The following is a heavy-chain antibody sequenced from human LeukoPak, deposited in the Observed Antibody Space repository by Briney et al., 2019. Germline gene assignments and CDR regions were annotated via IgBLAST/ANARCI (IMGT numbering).Heavy chain of an antibody. J-gene: IGHJ3*02. CDR2: IYHSGST. CDR1: SGSISSSNW. D-gene: IGHD3-22*01. CDR3: ARDRNVVVITGGNDAFDI. V-gene: IGHV4-4*02. Sequence: PSETLSLTCAVSSGSISSSNWWSWVRQPPGKGLEWIGEIYHSGSTNYNPSLKSRITISVDKSKNQFSLNLSSVTAADTAVYYCARDRNVVVITGGNDAFDIWGQGTMVTVSS.